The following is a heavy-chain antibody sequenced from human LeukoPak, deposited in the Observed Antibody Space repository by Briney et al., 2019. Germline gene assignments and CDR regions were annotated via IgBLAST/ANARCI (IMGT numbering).Heavy chain of an antibody. V-gene: IGHV3-23*01. CDR3: AKRGSPVSSNNGVLFDY. Sequence: PGGSLRLSCAASGFTFSTYAISWVRQPPGKGLEWVSTVSGDTTMTKYADSVRGRFTISRDNSKNTAYLQMNTLRVEDTAIYYCAKRGSPVSSNNGVLFDYWGQGILVTVSS. CDR2: VSGDTTMT. J-gene: IGHJ4*02. D-gene: IGHD5/OR15-5a*01. CDR1: GFTFSTYA.